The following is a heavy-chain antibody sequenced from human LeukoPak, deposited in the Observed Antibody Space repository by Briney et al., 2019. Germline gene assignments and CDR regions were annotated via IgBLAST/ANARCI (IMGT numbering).Heavy chain of an antibody. CDR1: GFTFSSYA. CDR3: ASRFD. J-gene: IGHJ4*02. Sequence: GRSLRLSCAASGFTFSSYAMHWVRQAPGKGLEWVAVISYDGSNKYYADSVKGRFTISRDNSKNTLYLQMNSLRAEDTAVYYCASRFDWGQGTLATVSS. V-gene: IGHV3-30-3*01. CDR2: ISYDGSNK.